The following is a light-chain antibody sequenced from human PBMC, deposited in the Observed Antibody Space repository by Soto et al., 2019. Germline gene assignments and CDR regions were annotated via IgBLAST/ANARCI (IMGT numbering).Light chain of an antibody. V-gene: IGKV1-12*01. CDR2: AAS. CDR1: QGITSW. Sequence: DIQMTQSPSFVSASVGDRVTITCRASQGITSWLAWYQQKPGRAPKLLIHAASSLESGVPSRFSGSGSATDFTLTICSLQPEDFETYYCQQTSSFPLTFGGGTKVEIK. CDR3: QQTSSFPLT. J-gene: IGKJ4*01.